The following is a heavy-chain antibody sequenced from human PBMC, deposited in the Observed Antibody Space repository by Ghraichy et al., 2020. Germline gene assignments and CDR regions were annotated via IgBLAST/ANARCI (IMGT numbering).Heavy chain of an antibody. CDR3: AKAFEGTLHFFDY. V-gene: IGHV3-23*01. Sequence: GESLNISCGASGFTYRRYAMSWVRLAPGKGLEWVSGVTDDGTTAYYAGSVRGRFTISRDNSMHSVFLQMSSLRADDTAIYYCAKAFEGTLHFFDYWGQGTPVTVSS. CDR2: VTDDGTTA. CDR1: GFTYRRYA. D-gene: IGHD3-9*01. J-gene: IGHJ4*02.